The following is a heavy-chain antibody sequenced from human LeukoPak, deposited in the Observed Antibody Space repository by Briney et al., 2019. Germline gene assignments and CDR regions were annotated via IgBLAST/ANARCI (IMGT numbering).Heavy chain of an antibody. V-gene: IGHV3-48*04. CDR3: ARFREAVAGRESFDY. Sequence: PGGSLRLSCAASGFTFSTHDLNWVRQAPGKGLEWVSFISSRSSTIYYADSVKGRFTISRDNAKNSLYLQMNSLRAEDTAVYYCARFREAVAGRESFDYWGQGTLVTVSS. J-gene: IGHJ4*02. CDR1: GFTFSTHD. D-gene: IGHD6-19*01. CDR2: ISSRSSTI.